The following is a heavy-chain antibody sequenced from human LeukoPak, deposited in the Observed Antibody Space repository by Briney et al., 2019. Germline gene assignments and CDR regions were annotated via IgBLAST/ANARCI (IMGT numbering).Heavy chain of an antibody. J-gene: IGHJ4*02. Sequence: GGSLRLSCVASGFTFNSYAMTWVRQAPGKGLEWVSSISASGGSTFYPDSVKGRFTISRDNSQNTLYLQMDTLRGEDTAIYYCERLAAYWGQGTLVTVSS. CDR3: ERLAAY. CDR2: ISASGGST. V-gene: IGHV3-23*01. D-gene: IGHD6-25*01. CDR1: GFTFNSYA.